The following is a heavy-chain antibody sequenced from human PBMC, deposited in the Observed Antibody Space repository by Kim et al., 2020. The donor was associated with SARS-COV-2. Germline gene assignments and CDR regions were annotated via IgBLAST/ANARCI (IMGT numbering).Heavy chain of an antibody. Sequence: NQHPPLKSRVPLSIDTSKNQFSLKLSSVTAADTAVYYCAGGARRAVAADYWGQGTLVTVSS. D-gene: IGHD6-19*01. CDR3: AGGARRAVAADY. V-gene: IGHV4-59*09. J-gene: IGHJ4*02.